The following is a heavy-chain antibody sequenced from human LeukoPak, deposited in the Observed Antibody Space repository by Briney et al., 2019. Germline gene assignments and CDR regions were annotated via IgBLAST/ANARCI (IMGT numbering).Heavy chain of an antibody. CDR3: ARVSITMVRGARPGAFDI. Sequence: PGESLKISCKGSGYSFTSYWIGWVRQMPGKGLEWMGIIYPGDSDTRYSPSFQGQVTISADKSFSTAYLQWSSLKASDTAMYYCARVSITMVRGARPGAFDIWGQGTMVTVSS. V-gene: IGHV5-51*01. CDR2: IYPGDSDT. J-gene: IGHJ3*02. D-gene: IGHD3-10*01. CDR1: GYSFTSYW.